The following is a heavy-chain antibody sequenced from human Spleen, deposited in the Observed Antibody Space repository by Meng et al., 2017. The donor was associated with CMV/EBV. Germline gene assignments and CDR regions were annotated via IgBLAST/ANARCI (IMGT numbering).Heavy chain of an antibody. V-gene: IGHV3-72*01. CDR3: ARGTEYSTSSWDY. D-gene: IGHD6-6*01. CDR2: SRNKANRYTT. J-gene: IGHJ4*02. CDR1: GFIFSDHY. Sequence: GESLKISCAASGFIFSDHYLDWVRQTPGKGLEWVGRSRNKANRYTTEYAASVKGRFTVSRDESKNSLYLQMNSLKTEDTAVYYCARGTEYSTSSWDYWGPGTLVTVSS.